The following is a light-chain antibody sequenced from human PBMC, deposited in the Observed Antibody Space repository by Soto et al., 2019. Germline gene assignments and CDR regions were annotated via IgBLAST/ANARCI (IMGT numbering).Light chain of an antibody. CDR3: MQCTLWPRT. CDR1: QSLAYNDGITY. V-gene: IGKV2-30*01. Sequence: DVVMTQSPLSLPVTLGQPASISCNSSQSLAYNDGITYLNWFQQRPGQYPRRLIYKVSNRDSGVPNRFSGSGSGTDFTLKISRVEAEDVGIYYCMQCTLWPRTFGQGTKVEIK. J-gene: IGKJ1*01. CDR2: KVS.